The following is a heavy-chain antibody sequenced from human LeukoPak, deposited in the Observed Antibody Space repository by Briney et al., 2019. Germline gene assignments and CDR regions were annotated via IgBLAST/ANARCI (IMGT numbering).Heavy chain of an antibody. D-gene: IGHD3-9*01. V-gene: IGHV3-48*03. Sequence: PGGSLRLSCAASGFTFSSYEMNWVRQAPGKGLEWVSYISSSSSTIYYADSVKGRFTISRDNAKNSLYLQMNSLRAEDTAVYYCARVGSYDILTGYTLGYYYGMDVWGKGTTVTVSS. CDR1: GFTFSSYE. CDR3: ARVGSYDILTGYTLGYYYGMDV. CDR2: ISSSSSTI. J-gene: IGHJ6*04.